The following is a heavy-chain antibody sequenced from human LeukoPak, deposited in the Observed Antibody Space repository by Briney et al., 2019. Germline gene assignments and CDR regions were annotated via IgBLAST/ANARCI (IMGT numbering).Heavy chain of an antibody. D-gene: IGHD2-21*02. V-gene: IGHV3-64*01. CDR2: ISSNGGST. J-gene: IGHJ4*02. Sequence: PGGSLRLSCAASGFTFSSYGMHWVRQAPGKGLEYVSAISSNGGSTYYANSVKGRFTISRDNSKNTLYLQMGSLRAEDMAVYYCARARLLLARRVDYWGQGTLVTVSS. CDR1: GFTFSSYG. CDR3: ARARLLLARRVDY.